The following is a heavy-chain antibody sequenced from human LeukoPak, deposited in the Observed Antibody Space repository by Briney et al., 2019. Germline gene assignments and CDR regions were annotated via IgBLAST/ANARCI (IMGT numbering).Heavy chain of an antibody. D-gene: IGHD2-15*01. V-gene: IGHV4-59*01. CDR2: IYYTGST. CDR1: GGSISTYF. CDR3: ARVRSYCSGGSCYPYYFDY. J-gene: IGHJ4*02. Sequence: PSETLSLTCTVSGGSISTYFWGWIRQPPGKGLEWISYIYYTGSTYYSSSLKSRVTISMDTSKNQFSLKLISVTAADAAVYYCARVRSYCSGGSCYPYYFDYWGQGTLVTVSS.